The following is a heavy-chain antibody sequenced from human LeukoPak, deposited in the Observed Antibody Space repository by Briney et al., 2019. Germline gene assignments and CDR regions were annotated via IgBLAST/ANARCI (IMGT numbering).Heavy chain of an antibody. CDR2: IIPIFGTA. D-gene: IGHD3-3*01. V-gene: IGHV1-69*05. J-gene: IGHJ4*02. CDR1: GGTFSSYA. CDR3: ARESTTIYGVVITSFDY. Sequence: SVKVSCKASGGTFSSYAISWVRQAPGQGLEWMGMIIPIFGTANYAQKFQGRVTITTDESTSTAYMELSSLRSEDTAVYYCARESTTIYGVVITSFDYWGQGTLVTVSS.